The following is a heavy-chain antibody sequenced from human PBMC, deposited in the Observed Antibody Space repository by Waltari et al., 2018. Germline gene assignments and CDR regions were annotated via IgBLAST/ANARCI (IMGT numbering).Heavy chain of an antibody. CDR2: IYSGGST. D-gene: IGHD3-3*01. Sequence: EVQLVESGGGLIQPGGSLRLSCAASGFTVSSNYMSWVRQAPGKGLEWVSVIYSGGSTYYADSVKGRFTISRDNAKNSVYLQLNSLRAEDTAVYYCARDCDFSTLDVWGQGTTVTVSS. J-gene: IGHJ6*02. V-gene: IGHV3-53*01. CDR3: ARDCDFSTLDV. CDR1: GFTVSSNY.